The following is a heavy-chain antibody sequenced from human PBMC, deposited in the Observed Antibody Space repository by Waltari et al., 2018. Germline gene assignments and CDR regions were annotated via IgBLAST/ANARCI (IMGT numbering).Heavy chain of an antibody. CDR2: ISYDGSNK. V-gene: IGHV3-30*01. CDR3: ALAPHKSYYYDSSGFRGGNDY. J-gene: IGHJ4*02. CDR1: GFTFSSYA. Sequence: QVQLVESGGGVVQPGRSLRLSCAASGFTFSSYAMHWVRQAPGKGLEWVAVISYDGSNKNVASSVKGGITIPRDNTKNTLYLQMNSLRAEDTAVYYCALAPHKSYYYDSSGFRGGNDYWGQGTLVTVSS. D-gene: IGHD3-22*01.